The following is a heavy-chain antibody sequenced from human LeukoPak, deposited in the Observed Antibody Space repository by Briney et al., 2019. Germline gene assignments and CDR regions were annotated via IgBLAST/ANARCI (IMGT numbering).Heavy chain of an antibody. CDR2: IRYGGSNI. D-gene: IGHD1-26*01. Sequence: GGSLRLSCAASGFTFSSYGMHWVRQAPGKGLECVAFIRYGGSNIYYADSVKGRFTISRDNSKNTLYLQMNSLTTEDTAIYYCARDERAVGVDWWGQGTLVTVSS. CDR1: GFTFSSYG. V-gene: IGHV3-30*02. CDR3: ARDERAVGVDW. J-gene: IGHJ4*02.